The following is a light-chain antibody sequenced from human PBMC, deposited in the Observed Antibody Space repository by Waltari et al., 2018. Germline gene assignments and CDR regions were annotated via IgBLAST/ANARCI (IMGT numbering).Light chain of an antibody. Sequence: DIQMAQSPSSVSASVGARINITFRGSQDMGNWLAWYQQKPGTAPKLRIYAPSRLQRGVPARFSGSGFGTDFTLTIVSLQPEDVETYVYQQANTFPPGVTFGGGTKVEI. CDR3: QQANTFPPGVT. V-gene: IGKV1D-12*01. CDR2: APS. CDR1: QDMGNW. J-gene: IGKJ4*01.